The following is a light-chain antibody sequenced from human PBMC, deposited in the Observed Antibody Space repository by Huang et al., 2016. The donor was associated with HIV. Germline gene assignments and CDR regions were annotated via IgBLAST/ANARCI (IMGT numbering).Light chain of an antibody. V-gene: IGKV1-33*01. J-gene: IGKJ4*01. CDR3: QQYDNLPLT. CDR1: QDITNY. Sequence: DIQMTQSPSSLSASVGDRVTITCQAGQDITNYLNRYQQKPGKAPKLLIYDASNLETGVPSRFSGSGSGTDFTFTISSLQPEDIATYYCQQYDNLPLTFGGGTKVEIK. CDR2: DAS.